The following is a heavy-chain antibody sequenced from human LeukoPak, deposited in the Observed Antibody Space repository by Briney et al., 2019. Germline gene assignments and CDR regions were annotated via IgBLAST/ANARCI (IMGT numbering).Heavy chain of an antibody. D-gene: IGHD3-22*01. CDR3: ARADYYETSGPFGY. CDR1: GFTFSSHG. J-gene: IGHJ4*02. Sequence: GGSLRLSCAGSGFTFSSHGMNWVRQAPGXGLEWVSFISYNSNYIFYADSVKGRFTISRDNAKNSLYLQMNSLRAEDTAVYYCARADYYETSGPFGYWGQGTLVIVSS. V-gene: IGHV3-21*01. CDR2: ISYNSNYI.